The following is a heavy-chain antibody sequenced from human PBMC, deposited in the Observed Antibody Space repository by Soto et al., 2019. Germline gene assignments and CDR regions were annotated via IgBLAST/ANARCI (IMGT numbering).Heavy chain of an antibody. CDR1: GGSISSGGYY. J-gene: IGHJ5*02. D-gene: IGHD4-17*01. CDR3: ARDGQAVTTSWFDP. Sequence: QVQLQESGPGLVKPSQTLSLTCTVSGGSISSGGYYWSWIRQHPGKGLEWIGYIYYGGSTYYNPSLKSRVTISVDTSKNQFSLKLSSVTAADTAVYYCARDGQAVTTSWFDPWGQGTLVTVSS. V-gene: IGHV4-31*03. CDR2: IYYGGST.